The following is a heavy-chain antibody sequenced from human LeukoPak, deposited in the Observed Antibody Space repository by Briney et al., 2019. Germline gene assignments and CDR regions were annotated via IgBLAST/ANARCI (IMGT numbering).Heavy chain of an antibody. CDR2: IYYSGST. J-gene: IGHJ4*02. D-gene: IGHD6-13*01. Sequence: KSSETLSLTCTVSGVSISSTSYYWGWIRQPPGKGLEWIASIYYSGSTYYNPSLKSRVTISVDTSKNQFSLKLSSVTAADTAVYYCARDPAVAGTEGIYFDYWGQGTLVTVSS. V-gene: IGHV4-39*02. CDR3: ARDPAVAGTEGIYFDY. CDR1: GVSISSTSYY.